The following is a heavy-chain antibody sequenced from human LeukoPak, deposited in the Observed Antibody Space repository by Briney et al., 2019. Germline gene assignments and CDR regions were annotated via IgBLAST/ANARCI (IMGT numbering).Heavy chain of an antibody. CDR2: IRYDGSDK. Sequence: PGGSLRLSCAASGFTFSNYGIHWVRKAPGKGLEWVAFIRYDGSDKYYADSVKGRFTISRDSSKNTVYLQMNSLRDEDTAVYYCAKSPYRGGSSWTEFDYWGQGTLVTFSS. CDR1: GFTFSNYG. J-gene: IGHJ4*02. V-gene: IGHV3-30*02. CDR3: AKSPYRGGSSWTEFDY. D-gene: IGHD6-13*01.